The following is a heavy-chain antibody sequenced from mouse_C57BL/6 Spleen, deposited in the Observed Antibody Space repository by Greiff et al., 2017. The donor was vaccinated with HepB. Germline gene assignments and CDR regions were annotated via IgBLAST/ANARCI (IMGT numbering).Heavy chain of an antibody. V-gene: IGHV1-50*01. Sequence: VQLQQPGAELVKPGASVKLSCKASGYTFTSYWMQWVKQRPGQGLEWIGEIDPSDSYTNYNQKFKGKATLTVDTSSSTAYMQLSSLTSEDSAVYYCATTPHYFDYWGQGTTLTVSS. J-gene: IGHJ2*01. CDR1: GYTFTSYW. CDR2: IDPSDSYT. CDR3: ATTPHYFDY.